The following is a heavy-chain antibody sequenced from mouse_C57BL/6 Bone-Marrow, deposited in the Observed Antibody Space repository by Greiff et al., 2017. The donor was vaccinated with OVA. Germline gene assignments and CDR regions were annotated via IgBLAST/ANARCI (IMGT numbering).Heavy chain of an antibody. J-gene: IGHJ3*01. CDR3: TEQYWYYSPFAY. Sequence: EVKLMESGGGLVQPGGSMKLSCVASGFTFSNYWMNWVRQSPEKGLEWVAQIRLKSDNYATHYAESVKGRFTISRDDTKSSVYLRMNNLRAEDTGMYYCTEQYWYYSPFAYWGQGTLVTVSA. CDR1: GFTFSNYW. D-gene: IGHD2-12*01. V-gene: IGHV6-3*01. CDR2: IRLKSDNYAT.